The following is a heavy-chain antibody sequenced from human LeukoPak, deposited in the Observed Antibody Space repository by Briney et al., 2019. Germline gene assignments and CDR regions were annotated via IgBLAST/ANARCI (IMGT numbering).Heavy chain of an antibody. CDR2: IIPIFGTA. V-gene: IGHV1-69*05. Sequence: SVKVSCKASGGTFSSYAISWVRQAPGQGLEWMGGIIPIFGTANYAQKSQGRVTITTDESTSTAYMELSSLRSEDTAVYYCARTQTSWFDPWGQGTLVTVSS. CDR1: GGTFSSYA. CDR3: ARTQTSWFDP. J-gene: IGHJ5*02. D-gene: IGHD1-7*01.